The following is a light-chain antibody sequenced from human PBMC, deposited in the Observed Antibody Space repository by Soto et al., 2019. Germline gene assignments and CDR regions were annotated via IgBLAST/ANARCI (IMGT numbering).Light chain of an antibody. J-gene: IGLJ3*02. CDR3: SSYRSGSVVL. V-gene: IGLV2-14*01. CDR1: SSDLGGYNY. CDR2: GVS. Sequence: QSALTQPASVSGSPGQSITISCTGTSSDLGGYNYVSWYQQHPGKAPKLVIYGVSYRPSGVSGRFSGSKFQNTASLTISGLQPEDEADYYCSSYRSGSVVLFGGGTKLTVL.